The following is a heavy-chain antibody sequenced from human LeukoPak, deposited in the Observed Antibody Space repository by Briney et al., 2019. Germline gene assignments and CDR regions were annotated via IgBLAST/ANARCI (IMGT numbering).Heavy chain of an antibody. J-gene: IGHJ6*02. CDR1: GGSISSYY. V-gene: IGHV4-59*01. CDR3: ARVGMGAWNGMDV. D-gene: IGHD3-16*01. Sequence: SPSETLSLTCTVSGGSISSYYWSWIRQPPGKGLEWVGYIYYSGSTNYNPSLKSRVTISVDTSKNQFSLKLSSVTAADTAVYYCARVGMGAWNGMDVWGQGTTVTVSS. CDR2: IYYSGST.